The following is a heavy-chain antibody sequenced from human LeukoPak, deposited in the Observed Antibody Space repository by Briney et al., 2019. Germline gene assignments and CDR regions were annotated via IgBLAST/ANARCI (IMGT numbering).Heavy chain of an antibody. J-gene: IGHJ4*02. CDR3: ARIRSYGYRGAD. CDR2: IDWDDDK. CDR1: GFSLSTSGMR. V-gene: IGHV2-70*11. Sequence: SGPTLVHPTQPLTLTCTFSGFSLSTSGMRVSWIRQPPVKALEWLERIDWDDDKYYSTSLKTRLTISKDTSKNQVVLTMTNMDPVDTATYYCARIRSYGYRGADWGQGTLVTVSS. D-gene: IGHD5-18*01.